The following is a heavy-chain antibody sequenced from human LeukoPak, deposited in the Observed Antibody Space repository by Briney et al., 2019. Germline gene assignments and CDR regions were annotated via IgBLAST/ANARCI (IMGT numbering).Heavy chain of an antibody. J-gene: IGHJ6*02. CDR1: GYTFTSYG. Sequence: GASVKVSCNASGYTFTSYGISWVRQAPGQGREWMGWISAYNGNTNYAQKLQGRVTMTTDTSTSTAYMELRSLRSDDTAVYYCARDDWGEVPTYYYCYGMDVWGQGTTVIVSS. D-gene: IGHD3-16*01. CDR3: ARDDWGEVPTYYYCYGMDV. V-gene: IGHV1-18*01. CDR2: ISAYNGNT.